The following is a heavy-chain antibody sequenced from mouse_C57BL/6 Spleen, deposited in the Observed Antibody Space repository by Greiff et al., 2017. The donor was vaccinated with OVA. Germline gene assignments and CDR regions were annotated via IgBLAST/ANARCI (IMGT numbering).Heavy chain of an antibody. CDR1: GYTFTSYW. Sequence: QVQLKQPGAELVKPGASVKLSCKASGYTFTSYWMQWVKQRPGQGLEWIGEIDPSDSYTNYNQKFKGKATLTVDTSSSTAYMQLSSLTSEDSAVYYCARKGSTMVTRYFDVWGTGTTVTVSS. CDR2: IDPSDSYT. D-gene: IGHD2-2*01. CDR3: ARKGSTMVTRYFDV. V-gene: IGHV1-50*01. J-gene: IGHJ1*03.